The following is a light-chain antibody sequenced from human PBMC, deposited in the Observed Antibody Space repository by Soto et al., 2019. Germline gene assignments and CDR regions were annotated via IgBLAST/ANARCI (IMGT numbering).Light chain of an antibody. CDR1: QSVGGNY. V-gene: IGKV3-20*01. Sequence: EIELTQSPGTLSLSPGERATLSCRASQSVGGNYLNWYQQKPGQAPMLLIYDASTRGTGIPDRFSASGSGTDFTLTIRRLEPEDFAVYYCLQYGSSPRTFGQGTKVEI. CDR2: DAS. J-gene: IGKJ1*01. CDR3: LQYGSSPRT.